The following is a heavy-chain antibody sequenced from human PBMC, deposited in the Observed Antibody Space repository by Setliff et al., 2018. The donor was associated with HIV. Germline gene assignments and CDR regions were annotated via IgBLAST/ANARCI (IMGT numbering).Heavy chain of an antibody. CDR1: GDSIRSGDYY. CDR3: ARSPEWGAGGIDY. Sequence: PSETLSLTCTVSGDSIRSGDYYWSWIRQSPEKGLEWIGYTCHTGYTYYNPSLKSRVTISVDTSREQFSLQLTSVTAADTAVYYCARSPEWGAGGIDYWGQGTLVTVSS. D-gene: IGHD1-26*01. CDR2: TCHTGYT. J-gene: IGHJ4*02. V-gene: IGHV4-30-4*08.